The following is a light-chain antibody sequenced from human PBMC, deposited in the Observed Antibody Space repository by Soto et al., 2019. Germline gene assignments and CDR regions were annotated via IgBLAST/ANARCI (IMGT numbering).Light chain of an antibody. V-gene: IGLV2-14*01. Sequence: QSALTQPASVSVSPGQSITISCTGTSSAVGGYNYVSWYQQHPGKAPKLMIYDVSNRPSGVSNRFSGSKSGNTASLTISGLQAEDEADYYCSSYTSSSTPLYVFGTGTKLTVL. CDR2: DVS. CDR3: SSYTSSSTPLYV. CDR1: SSAVGGYNY. J-gene: IGLJ1*01.